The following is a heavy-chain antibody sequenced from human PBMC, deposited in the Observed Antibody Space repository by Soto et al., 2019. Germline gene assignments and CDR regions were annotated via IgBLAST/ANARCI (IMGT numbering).Heavy chain of an antibody. CDR3: ARDSGEGDIGVGVWFDP. CDR1: RGNFSSYT. Sequence: QVQLVQSGAEVKKPGSSVKVSCKASRGNFSSYTISWMQQAPREGLEWMGRIIPILGIANYAQKFQGRVTITADKSTSTAYMELSSLRSEDTAVYYCARDSGEGDIGVGVWFDPWGQGTLVTVSS. J-gene: IGHJ5*02. D-gene: IGHD3-10*01. V-gene: IGHV1-69*08. CDR2: IIPILGIA.